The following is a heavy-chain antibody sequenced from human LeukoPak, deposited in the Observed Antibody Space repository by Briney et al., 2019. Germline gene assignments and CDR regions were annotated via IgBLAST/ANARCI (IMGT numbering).Heavy chain of an antibody. CDR1: GFTFSSYG. Sequence: GGSLRLSCAASGFTFSSYGMHWVRQAPGKGLEWVAVISYDGSNKYYADSVKGRFTISRDNSKNTLYLQMNSLRAEDTAVYYCAKGGRPATDYWGQGTLVTVSS. V-gene: IGHV3-30*18. J-gene: IGHJ4*02. D-gene: IGHD2-2*01. CDR2: ISYDGSNK. CDR3: AKGGRPATDY.